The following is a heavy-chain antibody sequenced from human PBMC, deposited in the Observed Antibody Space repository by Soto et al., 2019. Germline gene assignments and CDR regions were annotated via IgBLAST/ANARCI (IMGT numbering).Heavy chain of an antibody. J-gene: IGHJ3*02. D-gene: IGHD3-9*01. CDR2: ISSSTIYT. V-gene: IGHV3-11*05. CDR3: ARDADILTGSDAFDI. Sequence: QVQLVESGGGLVKPGGSLRLSCAASGFTFSDYYMSWIRQAPGTGLEWVSYISSSTIYTNYADSVKGRFTIARDNAKNSLYLQMNSLRAADTAVYYWARDADILTGSDAFDIWGQGTMVTVSS. CDR1: GFTFSDYY.